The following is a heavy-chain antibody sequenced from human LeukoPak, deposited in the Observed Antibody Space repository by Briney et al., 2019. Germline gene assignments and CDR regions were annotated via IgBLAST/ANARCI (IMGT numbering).Heavy chain of an antibody. Sequence: TGGSLRLSCAASGFTFSSYAMSWVRQAPGKGLEWVSAISGSGGNTYYADSVKGRFTISRDNSKNTLYLQMNSLRAEDTAVYYCAKDRGGYCSSTSCYTGIGWLDPWGQGTLVTVSS. CDR2: ISGSGGNT. D-gene: IGHD2-2*02. CDR1: GFTFSSYA. CDR3: AKDRGGYCSSTSCYTGIGWLDP. V-gene: IGHV3-23*01. J-gene: IGHJ5*02.